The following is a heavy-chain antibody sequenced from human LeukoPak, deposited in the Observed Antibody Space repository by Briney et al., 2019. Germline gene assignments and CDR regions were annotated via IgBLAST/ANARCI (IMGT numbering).Heavy chain of an antibody. Sequence: PSETLSLTCEVFGVTFSGYNWTWIRQPPGKGLEWLGEIIHDGSTTYNPSLESRVTISVDTSKNQFSLKLRSVTAADTAVYYCARGISRGWGSSWYCLFDYWGQGTLVTVSS. CDR1: GVTFSGYN. CDR3: ARGISRGWGSSWYCLFDY. V-gene: IGHV4-34*12. J-gene: IGHJ4*02. D-gene: IGHD6-13*01. CDR2: IIHDGST.